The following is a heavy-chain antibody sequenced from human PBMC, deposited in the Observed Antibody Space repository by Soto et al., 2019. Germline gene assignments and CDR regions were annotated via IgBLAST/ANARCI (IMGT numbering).Heavy chain of an antibody. Sequence: GSLRLSCAASGFTFSSYAMHWVRQAPGKGLEWVAVISYDGSNKYYADSVKGRFTISRDNSKNTLYLQMNSLRAEDTAVYYCASESIAARGRAHTYYYYGMDVWGQGTTVTVSS. J-gene: IGHJ6*02. CDR3: ASESIAARGRAHTYYYYGMDV. CDR1: GFTFSSYA. CDR2: ISYDGSNK. V-gene: IGHV3-30-3*01. D-gene: IGHD6-6*01.